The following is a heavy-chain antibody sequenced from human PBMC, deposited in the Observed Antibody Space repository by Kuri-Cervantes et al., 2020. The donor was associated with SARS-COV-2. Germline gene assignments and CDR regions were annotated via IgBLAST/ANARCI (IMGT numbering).Heavy chain of an antibody. J-gene: IGHJ5*02. D-gene: IGHD2-8*02. CDR2: IYYSGST. CDR1: GGSISTYY. Sequence: SCTVSGGSISTYYWSWIRQPPGKGLEWIGYIYYSGSTYYNPSLKSRVTISVDTSKNQFSLKLSSVTAADTAVYYCARGLMGYCTGGVCPTRIDPWGQGTLVTVSS. CDR3: ARGLMGYCTGGVCPTRIDP. V-gene: IGHV4-30-4*01.